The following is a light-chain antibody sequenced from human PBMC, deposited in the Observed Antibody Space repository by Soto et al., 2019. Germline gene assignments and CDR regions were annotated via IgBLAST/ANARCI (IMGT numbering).Light chain of an antibody. Sequence: DIQMTQSPSSLSASVGDRFTITCRASQSIVTYLNWYLQKPGKAPKLLIYAASNLQSGVPSRFRGSGSGTDFTFTISRLQPEDIATYYCQQYENLPTFGQGTRLEIK. J-gene: IGKJ5*01. CDR1: QSIVTY. CDR2: AAS. V-gene: IGKV1-33*01. CDR3: QQYENLPT.